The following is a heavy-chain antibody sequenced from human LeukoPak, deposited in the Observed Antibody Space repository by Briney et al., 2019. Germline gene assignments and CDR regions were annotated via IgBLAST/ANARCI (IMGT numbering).Heavy chain of an antibody. Sequence: GGSLRLSCAASGFSFSSYAMSWVRQAPGKGLEWVSHISHDGGSTYYADSVKGRFTISRDNSKNTLYLQMSGLKDEDTAIYYCAKVKFYFDNWGQGTPVTVSS. CDR1: GFSFSSYA. V-gene: IGHV3-23*01. CDR2: ISHDGGST. J-gene: IGHJ4*02. CDR3: AKVKFYFDN.